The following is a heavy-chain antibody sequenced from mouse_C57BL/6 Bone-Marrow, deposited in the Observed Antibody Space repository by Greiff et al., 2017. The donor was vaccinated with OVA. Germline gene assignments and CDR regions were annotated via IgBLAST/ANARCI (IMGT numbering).Heavy chain of an antibody. V-gene: IGHV1-5*01. J-gene: IGHJ4*01. D-gene: IGHD3-2*02. CDR2: IYPGNSDT. CDR3: TRFRQLRLHAMDY. CDR1: GYTFTSYW. Sequence: VQLQQSGTVLARPGASVKMSCKTSGYTFTSYWMHWVKQRPGQGLEWIGAIYPGNSDTSYNQKFKGKAKLTAVTSASTAYMELSSLTNEDSAVYYCTRFRQLRLHAMDYWGQGTSVTVSS.